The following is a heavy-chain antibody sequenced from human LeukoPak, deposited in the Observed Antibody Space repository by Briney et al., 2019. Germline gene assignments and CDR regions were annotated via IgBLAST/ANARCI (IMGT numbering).Heavy chain of an antibody. D-gene: IGHD3-10*01. CDR3: ARVWVWGVMVDWFDP. CDR1: GCSLSSYY. CDR2: IYYSGST. J-gene: IGHJ5*02. Sequence: SETLSLTCTVSGCSLSSYYWSWLRQPPGKGLEWIAYIYYSGSTNYNPSLKSRVNISVETSKNQFCLKLSSVAAADTAGYYCARVWVWGVMVDWFDPWGQGTLVTVSS. V-gene: IGHV4-59*01.